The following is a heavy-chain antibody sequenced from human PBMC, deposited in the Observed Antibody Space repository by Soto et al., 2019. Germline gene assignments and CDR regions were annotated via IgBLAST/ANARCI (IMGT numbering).Heavy chain of an antibody. J-gene: IGHJ4*02. CDR2: IYYSGST. V-gene: IGHV4-59*01. Sequence: ASETLSLTCTVSGGSISSYYWSRIRQPPGKGLEWIGYIYYSGSTNYNPSLKSRVTISVDTSKNQFSLKLSSVTAADTAVYYCARGYSGSPFDYWGQGTLVTVSS. D-gene: IGHD1-26*01. CDR1: GGSISSYY. CDR3: ARGYSGSPFDY.